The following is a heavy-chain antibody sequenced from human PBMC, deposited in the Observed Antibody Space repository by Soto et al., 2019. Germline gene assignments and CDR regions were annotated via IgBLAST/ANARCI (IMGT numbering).Heavy chain of an antibody. J-gene: IGHJ5*02. D-gene: IGHD3-9*01. CDR3: ARGFNVILTGHHKPGWIDP. CDR2: IYYSGST. Sequence: SETLSLTCTVSGGSISSSSYYWGWIRQPPGKGLEWIGSIYYSGSTYYNPSLKSRVTISVDTSKNQFSLKLSSVTAADTAVYYCARGFNVILTGHHKPGWIDPRGQGTLVTVSS. V-gene: IGHV4-39*01. CDR1: GGSISSSSYY.